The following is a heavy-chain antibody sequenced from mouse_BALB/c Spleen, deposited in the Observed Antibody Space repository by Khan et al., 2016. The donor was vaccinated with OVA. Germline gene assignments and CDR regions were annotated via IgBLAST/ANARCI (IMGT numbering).Heavy chain of an antibody. D-gene: IGHD1-1*01. CDR1: GFTFSTYG. V-gene: IGHV5-6*01. J-gene: IGHJ3*01. CDR2: VSTGGSYT. CDR3: ARLAYYYDSGGFAY. Sequence: EVELVESGGDLVKPGGSLKLSCAASGFTFSTYGMSWVRQTPDKRLEWVATVSTGGSYTYYPDSVKGRFTISRDNAKNTLYLQMSGLKSEDTAMFCCARLAYYYDSGGFAYWGQGTLVTVSA.